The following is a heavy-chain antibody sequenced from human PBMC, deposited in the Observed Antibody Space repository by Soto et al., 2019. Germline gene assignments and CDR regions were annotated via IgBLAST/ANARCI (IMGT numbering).Heavy chain of an antibody. D-gene: IGHD2-15*01. V-gene: IGHV4-34*01. CDR1: GGSFSGYY. Sequence: PSETLSLTCAVYGGSFSGYYWSWIRQPPGKGLEWIGEINHSGSTNYNPSLKSRVTISVDTSKNQFSLKLSSVTAADTAVYYCARGPVVVVVAATGYNWFDPWGQGTLVT. J-gene: IGHJ5*02. CDR2: INHSGST. CDR3: ARGPVVVVVAATGYNWFDP.